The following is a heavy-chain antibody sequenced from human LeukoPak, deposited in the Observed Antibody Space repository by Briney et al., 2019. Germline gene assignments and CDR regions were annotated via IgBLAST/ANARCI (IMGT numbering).Heavy chain of an antibody. CDR3: ARDQVVPAAISGWFDP. Sequence: GGSLRLSCAASGFTFSSYAMHWVGQAPGKGLEWVAVISYDGSNKYYADSVKGRFTISRDTSKNTLYLQMNSLRAEDTAVYYCARDQVVPAAISGWFDPWGQGTLVTVSS. CDR2: ISYDGSNK. V-gene: IGHV3-30*01. J-gene: IGHJ5*02. D-gene: IGHD2-2*01. CDR1: GFTFSSYA.